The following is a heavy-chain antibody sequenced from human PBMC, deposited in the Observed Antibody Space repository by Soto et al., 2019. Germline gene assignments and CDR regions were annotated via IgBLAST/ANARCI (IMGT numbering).Heavy chain of an antibody. V-gene: IGHV1-2*02. CDR1: GFSFTGYY. CDR3: AAMVYASLFDY. J-gene: IGHJ4*02. CDR2: INAHSGGT. D-gene: IGHD2-8*01. Sequence: GASVKVSCKASGFSFTGYYIHWLRQAPGQGLEWMGWINAHSGGTEYAQKFQGRVTMTRDTSISTAYMELSRLRSDDTAVYYCAAMVYASLFDYWGQGTLVTVSS.